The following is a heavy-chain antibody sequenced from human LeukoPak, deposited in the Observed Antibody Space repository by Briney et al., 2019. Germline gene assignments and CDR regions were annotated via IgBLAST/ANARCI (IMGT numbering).Heavy chain of an antibody. Sequence: ASVKVSCKASVYTFTSSDINWVRQATGQGLECMGWMNPNSANTGYAQKFQGRVTMTRNTSISTAYMELSSLRSEDTAVYYCARRSQAGGTGIGYWGQGTLVTVSS. D-gene: IGHD3/OR15-3a*01. V-gene: IGHV1-8*01. CDR1: VYTFTSSD. CDR3: ARRSQAGGTGIGY. CDR2: MNPNSANT. J-gene: IGHJ4*02.